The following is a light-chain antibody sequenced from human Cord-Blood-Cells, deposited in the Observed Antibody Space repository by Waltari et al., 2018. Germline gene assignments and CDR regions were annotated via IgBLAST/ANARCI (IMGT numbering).Light chain of an antibody. CDR3: SSYAGSNNLV. V-gene: IGLV2-8*01. CDR2: EVS. Sequence: QSALTQPPSASGSPGQSVTTSCTGTSIDVGGYNYVPWYQQHPGKAPKLMIYEVSKRPSGVPDRFSGSKSGNTASLTVSGLQAEDEADYYCSSYAGSNNLVFGGGTKLTVL. J-gene: IGLJ2*01. CDR1: SIDVGGYNY.